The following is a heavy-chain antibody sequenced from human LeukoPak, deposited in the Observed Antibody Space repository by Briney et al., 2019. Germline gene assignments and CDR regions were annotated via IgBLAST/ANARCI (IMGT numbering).Heavy chain of an antibody. V-gene: IGHV4-38-2*02. CDR2: IYHSGSA. CDR3: VRYCSSTTCYTRAVDY. CDR1: GYSITSGYN. Sequence: SETLSLTCTVSGYSITSGYNWAWIRQPPGKVLEWIGSIYHSGSAYYNPSLKSRITISVDTSKNQFSLKLSSVTAADTAVYYCVRYCSSTTCYTRAVDYWGQGTLVTVSS. D-gene: IGHD2-2*02. J-gene: IGHJ4*02.